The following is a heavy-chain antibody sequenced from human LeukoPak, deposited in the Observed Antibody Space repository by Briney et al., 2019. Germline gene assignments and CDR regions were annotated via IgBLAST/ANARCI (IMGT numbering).Heavy chain of an antibody. J-gene: IGHJ4*02. V-gene: IGHV1-69*05. Sequence: SVKVSCKASGGTFSSYAISWVRQAPGQGLEWMGGIIPIFGTTNYAQKFQGRVTITTDESTSTAYMELSSLRSDDTAVYYCARDAAVANPSPFDYWGQGTLVTVSS. CDR1: GGTFSSYA. D-gene: IGHD6-19*01. CDR3: ARDAAVANPSPFDY. CDR2: IIPIFGTT.